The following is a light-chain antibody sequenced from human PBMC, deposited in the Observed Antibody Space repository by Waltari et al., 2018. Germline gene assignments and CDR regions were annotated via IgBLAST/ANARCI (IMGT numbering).Light chain of an antibody. J-gene: IGLJ2*01. CDR3: QTWGTGIVV. V-gene: IGLV4-69*01. CDR1: SGHSSYA. CDR2: LNSDGSH. Sequence: QLVLTHSPSASASLGASVKPTCTLSSGHSSYATAWHQQQPEKGPRYLMKLNSDGSHSKGDGIPDRFSGSSSGAERYLTISSLQSEDEADYYCQTWGTGIVVFGGGTKLTVL.